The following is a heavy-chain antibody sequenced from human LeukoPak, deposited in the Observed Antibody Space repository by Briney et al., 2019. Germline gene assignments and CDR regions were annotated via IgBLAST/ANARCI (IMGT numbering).Heavy chain of an antibody. CDR2: INHSGST. V-gene: IGHV4-34*01. CDR1: GGSFSGYY. D-gene: IGHD3-3*01. Sequence: SETLSLTCGVYGGSFSGYYWSWIRQPPGKGLEWIGEINHSGSTNYNPSLKSRVTISVDTSKNQFSLKLSSVTAADTAVYYCARVVPTGVYDFWSGSIYFDYWGQGTLVTVSS. J-gene: IGHJ4*02. CDR3: ARVVPTGVYDFWSGSIYFDY.